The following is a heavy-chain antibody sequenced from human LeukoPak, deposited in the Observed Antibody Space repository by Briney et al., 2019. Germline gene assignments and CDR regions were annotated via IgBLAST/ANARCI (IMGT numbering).Heavy chain of an antibody. CDR1: GGSISGYY. D-gene: IGHD1-7*01. J-gene: IGHJ4*02. CDR2: VDYSGST. Sequence: SETLSLTCTVSGGSISGYYWNWIRQPPGKGPEWIGYVDYSGSTNYSPSLKSRVTISVDTSKKHFSLRLSSVTAADTAVYYCARDFAGNYYFHYWGQGTLVTVSS. CDR3: ARDFAGNYYFHY. V-gene: IGHV4-59*01.